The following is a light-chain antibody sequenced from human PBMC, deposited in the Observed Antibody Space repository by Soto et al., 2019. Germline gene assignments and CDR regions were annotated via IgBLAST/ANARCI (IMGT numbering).Light chain of an antibody. CDR1: QSVSSS. J-gene: IGKJ1*01. V-gene: IGKV3-15*01. CDR3: QQYKDWPRT. CDR2: GAS. Sequence: EIVMTQSPATLSVSPGERVTLSCRASQSVSSSLAWYQQTPGQAPRLLIYGASTRATGIPARFSGSGSGTEFPLTISSLQSEDLALYYCQQYKDWPRTFAQATTLDI.